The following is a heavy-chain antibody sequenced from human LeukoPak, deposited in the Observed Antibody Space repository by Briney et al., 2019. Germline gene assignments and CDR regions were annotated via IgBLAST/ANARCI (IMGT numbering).Heavy chain of an antibody. D-gene: IGHD6-13*01. CDR2: IYHSGST. J-gene: IGHJ4*02. CDR3: ARALTTRIAAAGTGYYFDY. CDR1: GYSISSGYY. V-gene: IGHV4-38-2*02. Sequence: PSETLSLTCTVSGYSISSGYYWGWIRQPPGKGLEWIGSIYHSGSTYYNPSLKSRVTISVDTSKNQFSLKLSSVTAADTAVYYCARALTTRIAAAGTGYYFDYWGQGTLVTVSS.